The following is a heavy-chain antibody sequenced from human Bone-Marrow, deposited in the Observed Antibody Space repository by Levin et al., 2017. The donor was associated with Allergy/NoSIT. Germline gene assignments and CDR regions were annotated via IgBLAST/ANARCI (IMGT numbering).Heavy chain of an antibody. CDR1: GFTFGDYA. CDR3: TRDGRVVGAYCGGDCYSHFDY. CDR2: IRSKAYGGTT. J-gene: IGHJ4*02. Sequence: SCTASGFTFGDYAMSWVRQAPGKGLEWVGFIRSKAYGGTTEYAASVKGRFTISRDDSKSIAYLQMNSLKTEDTAVYYCTRDGRVVGAYCGGDCYSHFDYWGQGTLVTVSS. D-gene: IGHD2-21*02. V-gene: IGHV3-49*04.